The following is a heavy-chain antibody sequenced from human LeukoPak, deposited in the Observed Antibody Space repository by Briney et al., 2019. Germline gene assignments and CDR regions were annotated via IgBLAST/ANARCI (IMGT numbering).Heavy chain of an antibody. D-gene: IGHD3-22*01. Sequence: GGSLRLSCAASGFTFSSYAMSWVRQAPGKGLEWVSVISGNDGTTYYADSVKGRFTISRDNSKNTLYVQMTSLRAEDTAVYYCAKAVDYYDSLSYWGQGTLVTVSS. V-gene: IGHV3-23*01. J-gene: IGHJ4*02. CDR1: GFTFSSYA. CDR3: AKAVDYYDSLSY. CDR2: ISGNDGTT.